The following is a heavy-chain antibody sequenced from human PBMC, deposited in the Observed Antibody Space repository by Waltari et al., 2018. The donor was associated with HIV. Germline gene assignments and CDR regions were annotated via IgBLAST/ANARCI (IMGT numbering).Heavy chain of an antibody. CDR1: SLTSRTSR. Sequence: LVVSGGSLVHPERSLSPSCAAMSLTSRTSRIHTSRQAPSKGLEWVAFIRYYGSNKYYADSVKGRFTISRDNSKNTLYLQMNSLRAEDTAVYYCAKSSVGFWSGSPYYYGMDVWGQGTTVTVSS. J-gene: IGHJ6*02. CDR2: IRYYGSNK. V-gene: IGHV3-30*02. D-gene: IGHD3-3*01. CDR3: AKSSVGFWSGSPYYYGMDV.